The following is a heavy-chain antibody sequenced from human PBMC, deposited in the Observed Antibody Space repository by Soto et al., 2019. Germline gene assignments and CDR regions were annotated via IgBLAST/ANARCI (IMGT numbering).Heavy chain of an antibody. CDR3: ATRRDGYTKFVY. V-gene: IGHV1-69*01. CDR2: IIPVFGTV. D-gene: IGHD5-12*01. Sequence: QVHLVQSGAEVKKPGSSVNVSCKASGGTLSSYGINWVRQAPGQGLEWMGGIIPVFGTVNYAQKFQGRVTIIADGSTRTAYMELSSLRSEDTAVYYCATRRDGYTKFVYWGQGTLVTVSS. CDR1: GGTLSSYG. J-gene: IGHJ4*02.